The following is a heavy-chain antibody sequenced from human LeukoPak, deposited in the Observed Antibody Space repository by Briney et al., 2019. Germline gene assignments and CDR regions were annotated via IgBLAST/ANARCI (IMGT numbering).Heavy chain of an antibody. V-gene: IGHV3-11*04. CDR1: GFTFSDYY. CDR3: ARVDLSYYGSGSHDY. CDR2: ISSSGSTI. D-gene: IGHD3-10*01. Sequence: GGSLRLSCAASGFTFSDYYMRWLRQAPGKGLEWVSYISSSGSTIYYADSVKGRFTISRDNAKNSLYLQMNSLRAEDTAVYYCARVDLSYYGSGSHDYWGQGTLVTVSS. J-gene: IGHJ4*02.